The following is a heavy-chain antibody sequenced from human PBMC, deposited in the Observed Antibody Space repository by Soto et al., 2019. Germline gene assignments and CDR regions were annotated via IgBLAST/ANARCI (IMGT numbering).Heavy chain of an antibody. CDR2: INAGKGNT. D-gene: IGHD2-15*01. J-gene: IGHJ6*02. CDR3: ARELGSGRRNWDV. Sequence: GASVKVSCKASGYTFTSYAMHWVRQAPGQRLEWMGWINAGKGNTKYSQKFQGRVTLTRDTSASTAYMELRSLRSDDTAVYYCARELGSGRRNWDVWGQGTTVTVSS. V-gene: IGHV1-3*01. CDR1: GYTFTSYA.